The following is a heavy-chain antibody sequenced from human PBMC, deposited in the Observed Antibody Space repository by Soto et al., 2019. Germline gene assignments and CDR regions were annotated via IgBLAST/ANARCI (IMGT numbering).Heavy chain of an antibody. CDR3: ARVGLCSSTSCYPLERIYYMDV. V-gene: IGHV4-4*02. CDR1: SGSISSSNW. Sequence: SETLSLTCAVSSGSISSSNWWSWVRQPPGKGLEWIGEIYHSGSTNYNPSLKSRVTISVDKSKNQFSLKLSSVTAADTAVYYCARVGLCSSTSCYPLERIYYMDVWGKGTTVTVSS. CDR2: IYHSGST. J-gene: IGHJ6*03. D-gene: IGHD2-2*01.